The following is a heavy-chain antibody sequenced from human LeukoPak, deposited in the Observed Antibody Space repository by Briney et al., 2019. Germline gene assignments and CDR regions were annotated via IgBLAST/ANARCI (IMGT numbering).Heavy chain of an antibody. Sequence: SETLSLTCAVSGGSISSYYWSWIRQPPGKGLEWIGYIYYSGSTNYNPSLKSRVTISVDTSKNQFSLKLSSVTAADTAVYYCARQIAVAGTYFDYWGQGTLVTVSS. J-gene: IGHJ4*02. V-gene: IGHV4-59*08. D-gene: IGHD6-19*01. CDR1: GGSISSYY. CDR2: IYYSGST. CDR3: ARQIAVAGTYFDY.